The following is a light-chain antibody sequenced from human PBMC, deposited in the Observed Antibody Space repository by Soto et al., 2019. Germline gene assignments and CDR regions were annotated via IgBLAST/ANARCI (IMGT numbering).Light chain of an antibody. J-gene: IGLJ2*01. CDR3: AAWDDSMNGQGV. CDR1: SSNIGSNT. V-gene: IGLV1-44*01. CDR2: SNN. Sequence: QSVLTQPHSASGTPGQRVTISCSGSSSNIGSNTVNWYQQLPGTAPKLLIYSNNQRPSGVPDRFSGSKSGTSASLAISGLQSEDEADYYCAAWDDSMNGQGVFGGGPKVTVL.